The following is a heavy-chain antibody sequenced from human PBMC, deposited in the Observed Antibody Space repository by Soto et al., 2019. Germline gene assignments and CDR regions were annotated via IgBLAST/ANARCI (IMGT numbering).Heavy chain of an antibody. J-gene: IGHJ4*02. CDR1: GFTFSSYS. D-gene: IGHD5-12*01. Sequence: EVQLVESGGGLVKPGGSLRLSCAASGFTFSSYSMNWVRQAPGKGLEWVSSISSSSSYIYYADSAKGRFTISRDNAKNSLYLQMNSLRAEDTAVYYCAREVSKYSGYDFDYWGQGTRVTVSS. CDR3: AREVSKYSGYDFDY. V-gene: IGHV3-21*01. CDR2: ISSSSSYI.